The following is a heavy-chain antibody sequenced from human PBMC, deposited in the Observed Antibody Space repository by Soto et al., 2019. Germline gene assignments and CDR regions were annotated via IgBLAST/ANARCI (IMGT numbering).Heavy chain of an antibody. Sequence: QVQLVESGGGVVQHGRSLRLSCAASGFTVSSYTMHWVRHAPGQGLEWVAVISSDGNHKYYTDSVKGRFTISRDTSTNTLYLQMNSLRAEDTAVYYCARWEQPLFDYWGQGTLVTVSS. CDR2: ISSDGNHK. CDR3: ARWEQPLFDY. V-gene: IGHV3-30-3*01. J-gene: IGHJ4*02. D-gene: IGHD1-26*01. CDR1: GFTVSSYT.